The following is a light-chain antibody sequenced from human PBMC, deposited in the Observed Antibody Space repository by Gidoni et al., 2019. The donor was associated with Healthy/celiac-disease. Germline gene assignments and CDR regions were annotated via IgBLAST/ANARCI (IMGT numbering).Light chain of an antibody. CDR2: GAS. CDR1: QSVSSSY. Sequence: IVLTQSPGTLSLSPEERATLSCRASQSVSSSYLDWYQQKPGQAPRLLIYGASSRATGIPDRLSGSGSGTDFTLTISRLEPEDFAVYYCQQYGSSPPFTFGPGTKVDIK. V-gene: IGKV3-20*01. J-gene: IGKJ3*01. CDR3: QQYGSSPPFT.